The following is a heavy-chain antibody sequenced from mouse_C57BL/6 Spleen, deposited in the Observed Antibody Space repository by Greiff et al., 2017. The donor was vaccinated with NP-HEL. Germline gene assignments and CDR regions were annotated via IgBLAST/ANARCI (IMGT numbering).Heavy chain of an antibody. J-gene: IGHJ4*01. D-gene: IGHD1-1*01. V-gene: IGHV5-4*01. CDR2: ISDGGSYT. CDR3: ARDPPYYGDYAMDY. Sequence: EVQRVESGGGLVKPGGSLKLSCAASGFTFSSYAMSWVRQTPEKRLEWVATISDGGSYTYYPDNVKGRFTISRDNAKNNLYLQMSHLKSEDTAMYYCARDPPYYGDYAMDYWGQGTSVTVSS. CDR1: GFTFSSYA.